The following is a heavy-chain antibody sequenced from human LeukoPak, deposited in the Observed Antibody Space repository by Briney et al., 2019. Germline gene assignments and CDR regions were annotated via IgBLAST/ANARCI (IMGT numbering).Heavy chain of an antibody. D-gene: IGHD6-13*01. V-gene: IGHV3-33*01. J-gene: IGHJ5*01. CDR1: GFTFNRFG. CDR2: IWHDGINK. Sequence: GGSLRLSCAASGFTFNRFGMHWVRQAPGKGLEWVAVIWHDGINKYYADSVKGRFTISRDNSKNTLFLQMKSLRDGDADVYYCARDDSTAGIETGVDSWGQGTLVTVSS. CDR3: ARDDSTAGIETGVDS.